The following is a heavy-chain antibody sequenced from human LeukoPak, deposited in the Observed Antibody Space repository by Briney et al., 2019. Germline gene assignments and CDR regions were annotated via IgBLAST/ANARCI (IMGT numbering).Heavy chain of an antibody. CDR2: INPAGGST. D-gene: IGHD1-26*01. CDR3: ARATNFYYYYGMDV. J-gene: IGHJ6*02. Sequence: ASVKVSCKASGYTFTTYYIHWVRQAPGQGLEWMGLINPAGGSTTYAHKFQDRVTMTRDTSTSTVYMDLSSLRSEDTAVYYCARATNFYYYYGMDVWGQGTTVTVSS. CDR1: GYTFTTYY. V-gene: IGHV1-46*01.